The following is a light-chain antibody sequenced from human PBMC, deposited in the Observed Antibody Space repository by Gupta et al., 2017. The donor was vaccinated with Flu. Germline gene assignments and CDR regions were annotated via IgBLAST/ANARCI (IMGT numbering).Light chain of an antibody. CDR1: TSDVGAYDY. Sequence: GQSVAIPCTGTTSDVGAYDYVSWYQQHPGQPPKLMLYDVHKRPSVVPDRFTGSKSGNTASLTISGLHPADAAASYCNSSVSTIFFGGGTKL. J-gene: IGLJ2*01. CDR3: NSSVSTIF. V-gene: IGLV2-11*01. CDR2: DVH.